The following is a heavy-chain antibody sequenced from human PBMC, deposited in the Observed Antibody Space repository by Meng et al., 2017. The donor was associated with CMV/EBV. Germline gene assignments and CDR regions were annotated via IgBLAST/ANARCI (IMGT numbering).Heavy chain of an antibody. V-gene: IGHV1-2*02. D-gene: IGHD5-24*01. CDR2: INPNSGGT. CDR3: ARVQVRGEMATPAGY. CDR1: GYTFTGYY. J-gene: IGHJ4*02. Sequence: QVLLVQSGAEVQKPGASVKVSCKASGYTFTGYYMHWVRQAPGQGLEWMGWINPNSGGTNYAQKFQGRVTMTRDTSISTAYMELNRLRSDDTAVYYCARVQVRGEMATPAGYWGQGTLVTVSS.